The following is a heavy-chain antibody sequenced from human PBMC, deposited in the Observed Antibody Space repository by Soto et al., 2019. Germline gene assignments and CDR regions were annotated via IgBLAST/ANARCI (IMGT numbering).Heavy chain of an antibody. CDR1: GFTFSSYA. CDR3: AKDPAAVWELPGSDY. J-gene: IGHJ4*02. Sequence: EVQLLESGGGLVQPGGSLRLCCAASGFTFSSYAMSWVRQAPGKGLEWVSAISGSGGSTYYADSVKGRFTISRDNSKNTLYLQMNSLRADDTAVYYCAKDPAAVWELPGSDYWGQGTLVTVSS. V-gene: IGHV3-23*01. CDR2: ISGSGGST. D-gene: IGHD1-26*01.